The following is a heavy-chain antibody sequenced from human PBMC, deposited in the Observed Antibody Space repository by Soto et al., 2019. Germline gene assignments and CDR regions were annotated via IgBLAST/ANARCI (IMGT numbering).Heavy chain of an antibody. J-gene: IGHJ4*02. V-gene: IGHV3-48*01. CDR2: ISTGSSTI. D-gene: IGHD2-2*01. CDR3: AREYCSSTSCLYDY. Sequence: EVQLVESGGGLVQPGGSLRLSCAASGFTFSSYSMNWVRQAPGKGLEWVSYISTGSSTIYYADSVKGRFTISRDNAKNSLYLQMNSLRAEDTAVYYCAREYCSSTSCLYDYWGQGTLVTVSP. CDR1: GFTFSSYS.